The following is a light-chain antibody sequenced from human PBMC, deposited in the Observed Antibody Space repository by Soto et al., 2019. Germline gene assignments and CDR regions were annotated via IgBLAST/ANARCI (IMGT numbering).Light chain of an antibody. CDR3: AAWADSLNGVV. CDR2: SNN. Sequence: QLVLTQPPSASGTPGQRVTISCSGSSSNIGSHTVNWYQQLPGTAPKLLIYSNNQRPSGVPDRFSGSKSGTSASLAISGLQSEDEADYYCAAWADSLNGVVFGGGTQLTVL. J-gene: IGLJ2*01. V-gene: IGLV1-44*01. CDR1: SSNIGSHT.